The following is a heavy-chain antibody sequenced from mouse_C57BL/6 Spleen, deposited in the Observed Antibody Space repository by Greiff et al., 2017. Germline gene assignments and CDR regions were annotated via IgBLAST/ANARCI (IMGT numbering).Heavy chain of an antibody. D-gene: IGHD4-1*01. Sequence: ESGPGLVKPSPSLSLSCSVSGYSFTSGYYWNWIRRLPGNKLEWMGYISYDGSNNYNPSLKNRISITRDTSKNHFFLKLNSVTTEDTATYYCARSWDYFDYWGQGTTLTVSS. J-gene: IGHJ2*01. CDR3: ARSWDYFDY. V-gene: IGHV3-6*01. CDR2: ISYDGSN. CDR1: GYSFTSGYY.